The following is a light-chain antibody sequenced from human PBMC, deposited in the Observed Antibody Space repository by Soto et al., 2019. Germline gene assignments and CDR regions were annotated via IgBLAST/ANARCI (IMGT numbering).Light chain of an antibody. J-gene: IGKJ4*01. Sequence: EIVMTQSPATLSVSPGARVTLSCRASKSVGSKLAWYQQKPGQAPRLLIYGAFIRATGVPARFSGSGSGTEFTLTISSLQSEDFALYHCHQYSDSPPLTFGGVTKVEIK. V-gene: IGKV3-15*01. CDR2: GAF. CDR3: HQYSDSPPLT. CDR1: KSVGSK.